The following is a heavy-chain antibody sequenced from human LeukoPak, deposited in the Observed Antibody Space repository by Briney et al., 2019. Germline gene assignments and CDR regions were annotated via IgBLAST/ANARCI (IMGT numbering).Heavy chain of an antibody. Sequence: GGSLRLSCEASGFSFSSYGMHWVRQAPGKGLEWVAFIRYDGSNKYYADSVKGRFTISRDNSKNTLYLQMNSLRAEDTAVYYCAKLGTGAARTYAFDIWGQGTMVTVSS. CDR3: AKLGTGAARTYAFDI. CDR2: IRYDGSNK. J-gene: IGHJ3*02. V-gene: IGHV3-30*02. D-gene: IGHD6-6*01. CDR1: GFSFSSYG.